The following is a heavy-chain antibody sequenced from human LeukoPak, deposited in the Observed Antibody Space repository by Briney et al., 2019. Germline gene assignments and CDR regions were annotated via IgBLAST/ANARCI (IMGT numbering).Heavy chain of an antibody. Sequence: ASVKVSCKASGYTFTSYGISWVRQAPGQRLEWMGWINGDNGNTKYSQEFQGRVTITRDASASTGYMELSNLRSEDMAVYYCARGGTYGEFGYMDVWGKGTTVTVSS. J-gene: IGHJ6*03. D-gene: IGHD4-17*01. CDR3: ARGGTYGEFGYMDV. CDR1: GYTFTSYG. CDR2: INGDNGNT. V-gene: IGHV1-3*03.